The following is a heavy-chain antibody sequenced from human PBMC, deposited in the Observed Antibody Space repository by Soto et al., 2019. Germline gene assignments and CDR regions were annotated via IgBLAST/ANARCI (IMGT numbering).Heavy chain of an antibody. D-gene: IGHD2-15*01. V-gene: IGHV1-2*04. Sequence: QVQLLQSGAEVKKPGASVKVSCKASGYTFTGYYMHCVRQAPGQGLEWMGWINPHSGGTNYAQKFQGWVTMTRDTSISTAYRELSRLRSDDTAVYYCARGGGSPTIFCSGGSCYLDYWGRGTLVTVSS. CDR3: ARGGGSPTIFCSGGSCYLDY. CDR2: INPHSGGT. J-gene: IGHJ4*02. CDR1: GYTFTGYY.